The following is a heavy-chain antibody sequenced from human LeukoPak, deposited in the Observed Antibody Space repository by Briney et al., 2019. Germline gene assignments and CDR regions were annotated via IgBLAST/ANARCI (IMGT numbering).Heavy chain of an antibody. Sequence: SETLSLTCTVSGCSLSSSRYYWGWLRQPPGKGLEWIGSIYYSGSTYYNPSRMSQVPISEDTTEIQVPLKLSTVTAADTAVYYCARHLTPPPGDSYGYLVGSFDPWGQGTLITVSS. CDR1: GCSLSSSRYY. J-gene: IGHJ5*02. D-gene: IGHD5-18*01. CDR2: IYYSGST. V-gene: IGHV4-39*01. CDR3: ARHLTPPPGDSYGYLVGSFDP.